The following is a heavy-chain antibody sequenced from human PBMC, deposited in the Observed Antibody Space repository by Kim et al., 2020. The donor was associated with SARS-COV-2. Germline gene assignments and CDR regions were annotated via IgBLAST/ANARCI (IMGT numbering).Heavy chain of an antibody. CDR3: TTGWDFDY. Sequence: GGTTDYAAPVKGRFTISRDDSKNTLYLQMNSLKTEDTAVYYCTTGWDFDYWGQGTLVPVSS. CDR2: GGTT. V-gene: IGHV3-15*01. J-gene: IGHJ4*02.